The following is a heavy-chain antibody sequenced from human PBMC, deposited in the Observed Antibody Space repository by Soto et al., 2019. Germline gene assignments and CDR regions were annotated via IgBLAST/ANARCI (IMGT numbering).Heavy chain of an antibody. J-gene: IGHJ5*02. CDR3: ARGRWGFFGVVTHTAPRGGFDP. CDR1: GGSFSGYY. V-gene: IGHV4-34*01. D-gene: IGHD3-3*01. Sequence: SETLSLTCAVYGGSFSGYYWSWIRQPPGKGLEWIGEINHSGSTNYNPSLKSRVTISVDTSKNQFSLKLSSVTAADTAVYYCARGRWGFFGVVTHTAPRGGFDPWGQGTLVTVSS. CDR2: INHSGST.